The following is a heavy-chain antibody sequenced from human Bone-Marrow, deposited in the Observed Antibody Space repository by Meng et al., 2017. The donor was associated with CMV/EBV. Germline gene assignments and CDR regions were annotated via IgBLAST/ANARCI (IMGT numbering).Heavy chain of an antibody. CDR3: AKGLWDGYNPGFDY. D-gene: IGHD5-24*01. CDR1: GFVFSSYA. J-gene: IGHJ4*02. Sequence: ASGFVFSSYAISWVRHAPGKGLEWVSHISDSGSNTYYADSVKGRFTISRDTSKNTLYLQMNSLRAEDTAVYYCAKGLWDGYNPGFDYWGQGTLVTVSS. V-gene: IGHV3-23*01. CDR2: ISDSGSNT.